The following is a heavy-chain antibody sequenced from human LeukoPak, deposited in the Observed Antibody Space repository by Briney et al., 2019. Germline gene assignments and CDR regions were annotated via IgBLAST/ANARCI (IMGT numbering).Heavy chain of an antibody. CDR3: ARDRENSYGLYYFDY. Sequence: GGSLRLSCAASGFTFSSYWMHWVRQAPGKGLVWVSRINSDGSSTSYADSVKGRFTISRDNAKNTLCLQMNSLRAEDTAVYYCARDRENSYGLYYFDYWGQGTLVTVSS. CDR1: GFTFSSYW. CDR2: INSDGSST. V-gene: IGHV3-74*01. J-gene: IGHJ4*02. D-gene: IGHD5-18*01.